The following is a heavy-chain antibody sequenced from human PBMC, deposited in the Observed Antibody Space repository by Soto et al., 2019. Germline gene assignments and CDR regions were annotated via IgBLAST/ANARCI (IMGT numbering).Heavy chain of an antibody. V-gene: IGHV3-30*18. J-gene: IGHJ4*02. CDR1: GVTFSSYC. Sequence: PAGSLTFSCAADGVTFSSYCMNWVRQAPGKGLEWVAVISYDGSNKYYADPEKRRSTTSRDNSNNTLYLQMNSLRAVDTAVYYCAKDRREFEYYDSSGSYSPLDCWGQGTRVTVSS. D-gene: IGHD3-22*01. CDR3: AKDRREFEYYDSSGSYSPLDC. CDR2: ISYDGSNK.